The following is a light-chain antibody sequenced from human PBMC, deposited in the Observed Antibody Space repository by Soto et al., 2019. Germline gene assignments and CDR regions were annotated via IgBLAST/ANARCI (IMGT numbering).Light chain of an antibody. CDR1: QSVSSSY. CDR3: QHYGSSLYT. V-gene: IGKV3-20*01. Sequence: EIVLTQSPGTLSLSPGERATLSCRASQSVSSSYLAWYQQKPGQAPRLLIYGASSRATGIPDRFSGSGSGKDFTLTISRLEPEDFAVYYCQHYGSSLYTFGQGTKLEIK. J-gene: IGKJ2*01. CDR2: GAS.